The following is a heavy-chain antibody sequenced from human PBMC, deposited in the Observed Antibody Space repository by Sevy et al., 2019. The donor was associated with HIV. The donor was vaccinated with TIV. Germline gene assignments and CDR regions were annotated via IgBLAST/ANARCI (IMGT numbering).Heavy chain of an antibody. CDR3: ARDRGYYYDSSGQTAEDY. Sequence: GGSLRLSCAASGFTFSSYAMHWVRQAPGKGLEWVAVISYDGNNKYYADSVKGRFTISRVNSKNTLYLQMNSLRAEDTAVYYCARDRGYYYDSSGQTAEDYWGQGTLVTVSS. V-gene: IGHV3-30*04. D-gene: IGHD3-22*01. CDR2: ISYDGNNK. CDR1: GFTFSSYA. J-gene: IGHJ4*02.